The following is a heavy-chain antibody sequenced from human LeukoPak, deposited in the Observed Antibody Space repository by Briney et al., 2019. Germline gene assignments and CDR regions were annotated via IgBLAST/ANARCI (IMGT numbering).Heavy chain of an antibody. D-gene: IGHD3-22*01. J-gene: IGHJ5*02. CDR1: GGSISSYY. CDR3: ARFSYYDSSGYYPRWFDP. Sequence: PSETLSLTCTVSGGSISSYYWSWIRQPPGKGLEWIGYIYYSGGTNYNPSLKSRVTISVDTSKNQFSLKLSSVTAADTAVYYCARFSYYDSSGYYPRWFDPWGQGTLVTVSS. V-gene: IGHV4-59*01. CDR2: IYYSGGT.